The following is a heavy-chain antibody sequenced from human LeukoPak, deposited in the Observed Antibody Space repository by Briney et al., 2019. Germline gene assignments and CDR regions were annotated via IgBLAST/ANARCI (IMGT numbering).Heavy chain of an antibody. CDR3: AKGVYESSGYHFAL. CDR1: GFTFVDYA. D-gene: IGHD3-22*01. J-gene: IGHJ5*02. Sequence: GGSLRLSCAASGFTFVDYAMSWVRQTQGKGLEWVSTITGKGGGTYYTDFVKGRFTIFRDNSKNTLFLQMNSLRVDDTAVYFCAKGVYESSGYHFALWGQGTLVTVSS. V-gene: IGHV3-23*01. CDR2: ITGKGGGT.